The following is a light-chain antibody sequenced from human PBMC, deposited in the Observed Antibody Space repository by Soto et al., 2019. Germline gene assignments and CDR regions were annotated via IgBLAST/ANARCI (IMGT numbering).Light chain of an antibody. J-gene: IGKJ3*01. CDR1: QSVLHRSNNKNY. CDR3: QQYYSIPLT. CDR2: WAS. Sequence: DIVMTQSPDSLAVSLGERATINCTSSQSVLHRSNNKNYLTWYQQKPGQPPKLLIYWASTRESGVPDRFSGSGSGKDSTLTISSLQAEDVAVYYCQQYYSIPLTFGHGTKVDIK. V-gene: IGKV4-1*01.